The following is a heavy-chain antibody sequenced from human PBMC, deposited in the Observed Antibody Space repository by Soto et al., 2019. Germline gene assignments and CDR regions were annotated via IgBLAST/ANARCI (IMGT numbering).Heavy chain of an antibody. Sequence: PGESLKISCKGSGYSFTIYWISWVRQMPGKGLEWMGRIDPSDSYTNYSPSFQGHVTISADKSISTAYLQWSSLKASDTAMYYCALGLDYYYYGMDVWGQGTTVTVSS. V-gene: IGHV5-10-1*01. CDR3: ALGLDYYYYGMDV. CDR1: GYSFTIYW. J-gene: IGHJ6*02. D-gene: IGHD7-27*01. CDR2: IDPSDSYT.